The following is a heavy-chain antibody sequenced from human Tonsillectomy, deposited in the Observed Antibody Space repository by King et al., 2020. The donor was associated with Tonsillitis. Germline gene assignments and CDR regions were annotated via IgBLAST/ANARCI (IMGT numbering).Heavy chain of an antibody. CDR2: IAAADKGIT. J-gene: IGHJ4*02. CDR3: ARDRALWQYMSNPY. D-gene: IGHD6-6*01. V-gene: IGHV3-11*04. CDR1: GFSFSDYY. Sequence: VQLVESGGGLVMPGGSLRLSCAASGFSFSDYYMSWIRQTPGKGLEWIAYIAAADKGITGYADSVRGRFTISRDNSKNSLYLQMNSLRAEDTAVYYCARDRALWQYMSNPYWGQGTLVTVSS.